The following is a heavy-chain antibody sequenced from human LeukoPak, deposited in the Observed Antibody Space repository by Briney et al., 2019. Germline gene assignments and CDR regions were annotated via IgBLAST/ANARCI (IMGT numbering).Heavy chain of an antibody. CDR3: ARDIRSGYSGYDEGSV. J-gene: IGHJ4*02. CDR1: GGTFGSYA. V-gene: IGHV1-69*13. Sequence: SVKVSCKASGGTFGSYAISWVRQAPGQGLEWMGGIIPIFGTANYAQKFQGRVTITADESTSTAYMELSSLRSEDTAVYYCARDIRSGYSGYDEGSVWGQGTLVTVSS. D-gene: IGHD5-12*01. CDR2: IIPIFGTA.